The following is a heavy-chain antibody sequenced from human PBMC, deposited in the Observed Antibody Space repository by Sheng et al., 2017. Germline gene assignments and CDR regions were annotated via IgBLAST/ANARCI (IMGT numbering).Heavy chain of an antibody. CDR3: ARGDYKRYNWNEVDAFDI. D-gene: IGHD1-1*01. V-gene: IGHV1-18*01. CDR2: ISAYNGNT. J-gene: IGHJ3*02. CDR1: GYTFTSYG. Sequence: QVQLVQSGAEVKKPGASVKVSCKASGYTFTSYGISWVRQAPGQGLEWMGWISAYNGNTNYAQKLQGRVTMTTDTSTSTAYMELRSLRSDDTAVYYCARGDYKRYNWNEVDAFDIWGQGTMVTVSS.